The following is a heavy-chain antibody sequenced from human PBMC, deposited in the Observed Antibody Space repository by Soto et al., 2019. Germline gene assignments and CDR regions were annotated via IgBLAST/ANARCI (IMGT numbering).Heavy chain of an antibody. V-gene: IGHV3-23*01. Sequence: EVQLLESGGGLVQPGGSLRLSCAASGFTFSSYAMSWVRQAPGKGLEWVATISGSGGNAYYADTVTGRFSISRDNSNNTLRLQMNRLRADDTAVYYCAKDGASGSYPPYYYFGMDVWGQGTTVTVSS. D-gene: IGHD1-26*01. J-gene: IGHJ6*02. CDR3: AKDGASGSYPPYYYFGMDV. CDR1: GFTFSSYA. CDR2: ISGSGGNA.